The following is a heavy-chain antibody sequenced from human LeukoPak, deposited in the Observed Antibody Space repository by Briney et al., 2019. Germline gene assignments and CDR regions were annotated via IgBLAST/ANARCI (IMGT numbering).Heavy chain of an antibody. CDR3: ASAVGAKTFDY. CDR2: IYSGGST. J-gene: IGHJ4*02. Sequence: GGSLRLSCAASGFTVSSNYMSWVRQAPGKGLEWVSVIYSGGSTYYADSVKGRFTISRDNAKNSLYLQMNSLRAEDTAVYYCASAVGAKTFDYWGQGTLVTVSS. V-gene: IGHV3-66*01. D-gene: IGHD1-26*01. CDR1: GFTVSSNY.